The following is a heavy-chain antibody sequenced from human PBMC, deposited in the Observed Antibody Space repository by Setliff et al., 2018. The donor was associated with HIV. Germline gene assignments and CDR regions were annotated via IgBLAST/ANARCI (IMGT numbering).Heavy chain of an antibody. CDR1: GYFFPGSW. CDR2: IYPGDSDT. V-gene: IGHV5-51*01. J-gene: IGHJ6*03. Sequence: GESLKISCKGSGYFFPGSWIGWVRQMPGKGLEWVAIIYPGDSDTRYSPSFEGQVTISADKSTSTAYLQWSSLKASDTAIYYCTRHPLRPGIAHHYYHIDVWGTGTTVT. D-gene: IGHD5-12*01. CDR3: TRHPLRPGIAHHYYHIDV.